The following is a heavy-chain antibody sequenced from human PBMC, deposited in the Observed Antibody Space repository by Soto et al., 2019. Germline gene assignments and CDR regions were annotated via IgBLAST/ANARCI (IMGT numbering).Heavy chain of an antibody. D-gene: IGHD6-6*01. J-gene: IGHJ6*02. V-gene: IGHV3-30*18. Sequence: GGSLRLSCAASGFTFSSYGMHWVRQAPGKGLEGGAFISYDGSNKYYADSVKGRFTISRDNSKNTLYLQMNSLRAEDTAVYYCAKGSGSSYYYYYYGMDVWGQGTTVTVSS. CDR2: ISYDGSNK. CDR1: GFTFSSYG. CDR3: AKGSGSSYYYYYYGMDV.